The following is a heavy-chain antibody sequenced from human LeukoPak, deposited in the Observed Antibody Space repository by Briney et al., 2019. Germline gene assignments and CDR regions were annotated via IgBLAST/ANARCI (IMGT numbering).Heavy chain of an antibody. CDR2: ISSSSYT. D-gene: IGHD6-13*01. CDR1: GFTFSDYY. Sequence: GGSLRLSCAASGFTFSDYYMSWIRQAPGKGLEWVSYISSSSYTNYADSVKGRFTISRDNAKNSLYLQMNSLRAEDTAVYYCARSASDKYSSSDHWGQGTLVTVSS. V-gene: IGHV3-11*06. CDR3: ARSASDKYSSSDH. J-gene: IGHJ4*02.